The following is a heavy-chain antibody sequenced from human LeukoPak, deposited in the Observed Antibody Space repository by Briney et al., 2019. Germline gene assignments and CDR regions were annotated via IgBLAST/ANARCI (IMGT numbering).Heavy chain of an antibody. D-gene: IGHD1-26*01. V-gene: IGHV3-53*01. CDR3: ARESYGGA. CDR2: IYSSGST. J-gene: IGHJ4*02. Sequence: PGGSLRLSCAASGFTVTSNSMSWVRQAPGKGLEWVSVIYSSGSTHFADSVKGRFSISRDNPKNTLYLLMSSLRLEDTAVYYCARESYGGAWGQGTLVTVSS. CDR1: GFTVTSNS.